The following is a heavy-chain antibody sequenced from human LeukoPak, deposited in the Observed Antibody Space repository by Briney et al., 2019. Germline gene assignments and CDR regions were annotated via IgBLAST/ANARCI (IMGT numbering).Heavy chain of an antibody. J-gene: IGHJ3*02. CDR3: AKVGYYDSSGYPNSRKKAFDI. Sequence: GGSLRLSCAASGFTFDDYAMHWVRQAPGKGLEWVSGISWNSGSIGYADSVKGRFTISRDNAKNSLYLQMNSLRAEDTALYYCAKVGYYDSSGYPNSRKKAFDIWGQGTMVTVSS. CDR1: GFTFDDYA. CDR2: ISWNSGSI. D-gene: IGHD3-22*01. V-gene: IGHV3-9*01.